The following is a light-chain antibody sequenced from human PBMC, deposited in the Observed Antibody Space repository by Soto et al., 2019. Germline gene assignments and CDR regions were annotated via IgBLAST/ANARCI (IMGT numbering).Light chain of an antibody. CDR3: CSYAGSSTVYV. J-gene: IGLJ1*01. Sequence: QSALDQPAYVSGSPGQSITISCAGTSSDVGSYNLVSWYQQRPGQAPKLIIYEGNKRPSGVSNRFSASKSANTASLTISGLQAEDEADYYCCSYAGSSTVYVFGTGTKVTVL. CDR2: EGN. CDR1: SSDVGSYNL. V-gene: IGLV2-23*01.